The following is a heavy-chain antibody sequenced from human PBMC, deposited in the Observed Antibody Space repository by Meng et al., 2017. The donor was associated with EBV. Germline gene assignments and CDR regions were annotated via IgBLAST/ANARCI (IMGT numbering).Heavy chain of an antibody. Sequence: ITLKESCPTLVKPTQTLTLTCTFSGFSLSTSGVGVGWIRQPPGKALEWLALIYWDDDKRYSPSLKSRLTITKDTSKNQVVLTMTNMDPVDAATYYCAHIIAARPFDYWGQGTLVTVSS. J-gene: IGHJ4*02. CDR2: IYWDDDK. CDR3: AHIIAARPFDY. D-gene: IGHD6-6*01. V-gene: IGHV2-5*02. CDR1: GFSLSTSGVG.